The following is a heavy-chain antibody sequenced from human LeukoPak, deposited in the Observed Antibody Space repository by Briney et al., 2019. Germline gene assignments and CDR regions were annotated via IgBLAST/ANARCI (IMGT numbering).Heavy chain of an antibody. CDR1: GFTFSSYW. D-gene: IGHD4-17*01. Sequence: PGGSLRLSCAASGFTFSSYWMSWVRQAPGKGLEWVANIKQDGSEKYYVDSVKGRFTISRDNAKNSLYLPMNSLRAEDTAVYYCAREGRKDYGDFFDYWGQGTLVTVSS. CDR3: AREGRKDYGDFFDY. CDR2: IKQDGSEK. J-gene: IGHJ4*02. V-gene: IGHV3-7*01.